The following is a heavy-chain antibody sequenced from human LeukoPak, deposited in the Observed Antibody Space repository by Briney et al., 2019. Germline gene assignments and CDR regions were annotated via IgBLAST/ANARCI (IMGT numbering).Heavy chain of an antibody. D-gene: IGHD6-19*01. Sequence: ASVKVSCKASGYTFTGYYMHWVRQAPGQGLEWMGWINPNSGGTNYAQKFQGRVTMTRDTSISTAYMELSRLRSDDTAVYYCARVPFTITDSGWDKEFFRVMDVLGQGTTVTVS. CDR2: INPNSGGT. J-gene: IGHJ6*02. V-gene: IGHV1-2*02. CDR1: GYTFTGYY. CDR3: ARVPFTITDSGWDKEFFRVMDV.